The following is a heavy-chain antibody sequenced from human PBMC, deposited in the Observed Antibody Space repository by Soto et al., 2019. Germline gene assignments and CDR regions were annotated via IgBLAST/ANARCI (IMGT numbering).Heavy chain of an antibody. J-gene: IGHJ3*01. V-gene: IGHV3-48*01. CDR3: ARDQLYYNDISGRPLNAFDV. CDR2: IDSDSSTK. CDR1: GFTFSNYW. Sequence: GGSLRLSCTASGFTFSNYWMHWVRQAPGKGLVWLSYIDSDSSTKYYADSVKGRFTISRDNAKNSLYLQMNSLRAEDTAVYYCARDQLYYNDISGRPLNAFDVWGQGTMVTVSS. D-gene: IGHD3-22*01.